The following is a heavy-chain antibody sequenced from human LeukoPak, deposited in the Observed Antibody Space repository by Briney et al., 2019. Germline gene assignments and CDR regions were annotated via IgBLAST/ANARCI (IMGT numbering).Heavy chain of an antibody. Sequence: GGSLRLSCAASGFTFSTYNMNWVRQAPGKGLEWVSVIYSGGSKYYADSVKGRFTTSRDNSKNTVYLQMNSLRAEDTAVYYCARSRGIPDAFDMWGLGTMVTVSS. D-gene: IGHD2-21*01. V-gene: IGHV3-53*01. CDR1: GFTFSTYN. J-gene: IGHJ3*02. CDR2: IYSGGSK. CDR3: ARSRGIPDAFDM.